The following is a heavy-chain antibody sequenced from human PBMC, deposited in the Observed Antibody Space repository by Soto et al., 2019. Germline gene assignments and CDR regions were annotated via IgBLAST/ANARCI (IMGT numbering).Heavy chain of an antibody. CDR1: GASISGFY. CDR3: VRDGSKTLRDWFDP. Sequence: KPSETLSLTXTVPGASISGFYWSWIRKSAGKGLEWIGRIYATGTTDYNPSLKSRVMMSVDTSKKQFSLKLRSVTAADTAVYYCVRDGSKTLRDWFDPWGQGISVTVSS. V-gene: IGHV4-4*07. J-gene: IGHJ5*02. CDR2: IYATGTT. D-gene: IGHD2-2*03.